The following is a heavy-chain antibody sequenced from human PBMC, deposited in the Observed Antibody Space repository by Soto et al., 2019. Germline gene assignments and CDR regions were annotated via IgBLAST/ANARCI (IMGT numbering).Heavy chain of an antibody. CDR2: IYYSGST. CDR3: ATPYNWNFVRYWYFDL. Sequence: QLQLQESGPGLVKPSETLSLTCTVSGGSISSSSYYWGWLRQPPGKGLEWIGSIYYSGSTYYNPSLTGRVTISVDTSKNQFSLKLSSVTAADTAVYYCATPYNWNFVRYWYFDLWGRGTLVTVSS. D-gene: IGHD1-7*01. J-gene: IGHJ2*01. V-gene: IGHV4-39*01. CDR1: GGSISSSSYY.